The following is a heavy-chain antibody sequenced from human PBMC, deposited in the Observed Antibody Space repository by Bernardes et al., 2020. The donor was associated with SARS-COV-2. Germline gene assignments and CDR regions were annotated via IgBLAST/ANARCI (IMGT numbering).Heavy chain of an antibody. Sequence: SVKVSCKASGYSFTDYYIHWVRQAPGQGLEWMGWINPKSGGTYYAQKFQGWVTMTRDTSISTGYMEVNTLTSDDTAVYFCARGDPGCVSTTCYWNTFDYWGQGTLVTVSS. CDR1: GYSFTDYY. J-gene: IGHJ4*02. D-gene: IGHD2-21*02. CDR2: INPKSGGT. V-gene: IGHV1-2*04. CDR3: ARGDPGCVSTTCYWNTFDY.